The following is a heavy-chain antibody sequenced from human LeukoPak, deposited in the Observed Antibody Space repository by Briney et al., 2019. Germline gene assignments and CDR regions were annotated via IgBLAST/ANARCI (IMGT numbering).Heavy chain of an antibody. J-gene: IGHJ4*02. CDR2: ISHDGSNK. CDR1: GFTFSSYG. D-gene: IGHD6-19*01. V-gene: IGHV3-30*18. Sequence: GRSLRLSCAASGFTFSSYGMHWVRQAPGKGLEWVAVISHDGSNKYYADSVKGRFTISRDNSKNTLYLQMNSLRAEDTAVYYCAKTCSSGWSPFDYWGQGTLVTVSS. CDR3: AKTCSSGWSPFDY.